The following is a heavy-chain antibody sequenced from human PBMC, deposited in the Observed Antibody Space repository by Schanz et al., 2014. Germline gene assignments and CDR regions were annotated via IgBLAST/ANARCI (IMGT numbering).Heavy chain of an antibody. D-gene: IGHD6-13*01. CDR3: AREQIMAAAGLVDY. Sequence: EQLVESGGGLVKPGGSLRLSCAASGFTLSNSDMHWVRQGTGKRLEWVSTIGYLGDTYYPDSVKDRFTVSRDNARNSLYLHMKTLGAEDTAVYYCAREQIMAAAGLVDYWGQGTLVTVSS. CDR2: IGYLGDT. CDR1: GFTLSNSD. J-gene: IGHJ4*02. V-gene: IGHV3-13*01.